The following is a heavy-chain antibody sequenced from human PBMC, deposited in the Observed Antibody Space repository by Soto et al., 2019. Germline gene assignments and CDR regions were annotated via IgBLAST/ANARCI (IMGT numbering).Heavy chain of an antibody. J-gene: IGHJ5*02. CDR3: VRDSARTVVVPAVEGDNWSDP. Sequence: PGGFLRLCCTAAGFTFSSSAMSWGSQAAGGGLDGVSTISDSGNSTYSADSVKGRFTISRDNSKNTLYLQMNSLRADDTAIYYCVRDSARTVVVPAVEGDNWSDPWGQGNLVT. CDR1: GFTFSSSA. D-gene: IGHD2-2*01. CDR2: ISDSGNST. V-gene: IGHV3-23*01.